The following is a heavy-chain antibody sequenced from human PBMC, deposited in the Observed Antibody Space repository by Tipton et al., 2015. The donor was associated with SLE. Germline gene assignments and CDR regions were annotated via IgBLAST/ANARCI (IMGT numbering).Heavy chain of an antibody. V-gene: IGHV4-39*01. CDR3: ASLDGHDAFDI. CDR1: GGSIGSNNYY. J-gene: IGHJ3*02. Sequence: TLSLTCTVSGGSIGSNNYYWAWIRQPPGKGLEWIGSVHYSGGTYYNSSLKSRVTISVDTSKNQFSLNLSSVTAADTAVYYCASLDGHDAFDIWGLGTMVTVSS. CDR2: VHYSGGT. D-gene: IGHD5-24*01.